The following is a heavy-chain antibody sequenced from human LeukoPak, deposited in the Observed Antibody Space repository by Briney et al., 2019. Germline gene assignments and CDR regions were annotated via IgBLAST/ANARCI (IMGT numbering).Heavy chain of an antibody. CDR2: INIDGSTS. D-gene: IGHD5-12*01. J-gene: IGHJ4*02. V-gene: IGHV3-74*01. CDR3: ARASALATPLFAY. Sequence: GGSLRLSCAASGFTFSSYWMHWVRQAPGKGLVWVSRINIDGSTSDYADSVKGRFTISRDNAKNAMYLQMNSLRVEDTAVYYCARASALATPLFAYWGQGTLVTVSS. CDR1: GFTFSSYW.